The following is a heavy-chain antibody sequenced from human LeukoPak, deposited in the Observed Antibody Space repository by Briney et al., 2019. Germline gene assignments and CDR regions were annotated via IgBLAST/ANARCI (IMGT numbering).Heavy chain of an antibody. V-gene: IGHV1-18*01. Sequence: GASVRVSRKASGYTFTSYGISWVRQAHGQGLEWMGWISAYNGNTNYAQKLQGRVTMTTDTSTSTAYMELRSLRSDDTAVYYCARGSHVVVPAAVDYWGQGTLVTVSS. CDR2: ISAYNGNT. CDR3: ARGSHVVVPAAVDY. D-gene: IGHD2-2*01. CDR1: GYTFTSYG. J-gene: IGHJ4*02.